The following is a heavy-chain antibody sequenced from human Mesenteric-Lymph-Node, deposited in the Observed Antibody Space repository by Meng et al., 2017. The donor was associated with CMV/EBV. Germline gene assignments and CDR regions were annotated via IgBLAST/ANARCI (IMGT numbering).Heavy chain of an antibody. V-gene: IGHV1-69*01. Sequence: SGDSFTKYDITWVRQAPGQGLEWMGGIIPVFGTPNYAQKFQGRVTVTADDSTSTAYMELSGLTSDDTAAYYCARRNYDILTGAFDYWGQGTLVTVSS. D-gene: IGHD3-9*01. CDR2: IIPVFGTP. CDR3: ARRNYDILTGAFDY. J-gene: IGHJ4*02. CDR1: GDSFTKYD.